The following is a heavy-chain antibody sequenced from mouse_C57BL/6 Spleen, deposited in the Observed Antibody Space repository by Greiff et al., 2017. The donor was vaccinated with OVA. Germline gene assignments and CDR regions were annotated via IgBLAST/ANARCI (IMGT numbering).Heavy chain of an antibody. CDR1: GFTFSSYA. J-gene: IGHJ4*01. Sequence: EVKLMESGEGLVKPGGSLKLSCAASGFTFSSYAMSWVRQTPEKRLEWVAYISSGGDYIYYADTVKGRVTISRDNARNTLYLQMSSLKSEDTAMYYCTRYGSSWRAMDDWGQGTSVTVSS. CDR2: ISSGGDYI. CDR3: TRYGSSWRAMDD. V-gene: IGHV5-9-1*02. D-gene: IGHD1-1*01.